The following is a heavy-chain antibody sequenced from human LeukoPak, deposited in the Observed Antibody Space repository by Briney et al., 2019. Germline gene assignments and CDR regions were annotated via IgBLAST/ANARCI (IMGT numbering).Heavy chain of an antibody. CDR3: ARDGLVVTASNDAFDI. V-gene: IGHV4-39*07. CDR2: IYHSGST. J-gene: IGHJ3*02. Sequence: SETLSLTCTVSGGSISSSSYYWGWIRQPPGKGLEWIGSIYHSGSTYYNPSLKSRVTISVDTSKNQFSLKLSSVTAADTAVYYCARDGLVVTASNDAFDIWGQGTMVTVSS. D-gene: IGHD2-21*02. CDR1: GGSISSSSYY.